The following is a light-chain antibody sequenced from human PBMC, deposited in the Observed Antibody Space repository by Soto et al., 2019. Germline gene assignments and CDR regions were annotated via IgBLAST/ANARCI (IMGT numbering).Light chain of an antibody. V-gene: IGKV3-15*01. CDR3: QQYNNWPPT. CDR1: QSVGSN. CDR2: GAS. J-gene: IGKJ2*01. Sequence: IVMAQSPATVSVSPGERATLSCRASQSVGSNLAWYQQKPGQAPRVIIYGASVRATGSPARFSGSGSGTEFTLTISSLQSEDFAVYSCQQYNNWPPTFGQGTKLEI.